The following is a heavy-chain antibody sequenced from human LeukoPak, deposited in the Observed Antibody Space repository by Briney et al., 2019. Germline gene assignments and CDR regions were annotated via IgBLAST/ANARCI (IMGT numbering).Heavy chain of an antibody. V-gene: IGHV4-59*10. J-gene: IGHJ4*02. Sequence: SETLSLTCAVYGGSFSGYYWSWIRQPAGKGLEWIGHIYTSGSTNYNPSLKSRVTISVDTSTNQFSLKLSSVTAADTAVYYCARVGAADLTYYFDYGGQGTLVTVPS. CDR1: GGSFSGYY. CDR3: ARVGAADLTYYFDY. CDR2: IYTSGST. D-gene: IGHD3-3*01.